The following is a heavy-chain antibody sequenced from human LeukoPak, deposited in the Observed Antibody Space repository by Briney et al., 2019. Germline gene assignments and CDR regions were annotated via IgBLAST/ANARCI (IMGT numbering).Heavy chain of an antibody. CDR3: ARGGSRHIVVVTATFIDY. D-gene: IGHD2-21*02. CDR2: MNPNSGNT. V-gene: IGHV1-8*01. J-gene: IGHJ4*02. CDR1: GYTFTSYD. Sequence: GASVKVSCKASGYTFTSYDINWVRQATGQGLEWMGWMNPNSGNTGYAQKFQGRVTMTRNTSISTAYMELSSLRSEDTAVYYCARGGSRHIVVVTATFIDYWGQGTLVTVSS.